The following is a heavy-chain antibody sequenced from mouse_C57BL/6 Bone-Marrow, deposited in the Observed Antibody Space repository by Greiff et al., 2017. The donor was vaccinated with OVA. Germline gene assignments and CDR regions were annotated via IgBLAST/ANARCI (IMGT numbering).Heavy chain of an antibody. CDR3: AIPLDYYYGSDWYFDV. D-gene: IGHD1-1*01. Sequence: EVKLVESGGDLVKPGGSLKLSCAASGFTFSSYGMSWVRQTPDKRLEWVATISSGGSYTYYPDSVKGRFTISRDNAKNTLYLQMSSLKSEDTAMYYCAIPLDYYYGSDWYFDVWGTGTTVTVSS. J-gene: IGHJ1*03. V-gene: IGHV5-6*02. CDR1: GFTFSSYG. CDR2: ISSGGSYT.